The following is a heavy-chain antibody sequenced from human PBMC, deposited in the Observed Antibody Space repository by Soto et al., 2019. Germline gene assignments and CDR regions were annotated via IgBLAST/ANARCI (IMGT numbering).Heavy chain of an antibody. CDR1: GFTFSSYA. CDR3: AKDEGNSGSSDGFDY. CDR2: ISGNGVNT. J-gene: IGHJ4*02. D-gene: IGHD1-26*01. V-gene: IGHV3-23*01. Sequence: GGSLRLSCAASGFTFSSYAINWVRQAPGKGLEWVSAISGNGVNTYYADSVKGRFTISRDNSKNTLYLQINSLRAEDTAVYYCAKDEGNSGSSDGFDYWGQGTQVTVS.